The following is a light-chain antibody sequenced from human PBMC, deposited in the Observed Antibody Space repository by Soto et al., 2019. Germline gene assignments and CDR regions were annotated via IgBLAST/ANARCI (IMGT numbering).Light chain of an antibody. J-gene: IGLJ1*01. CDR3: SSYSISTAYL. Sequence: QSVLTQPACASLSPGHSITSSCTGTSSDVGGYDYVSLYQLHPGKAPKLILFEVSNRPSGVSYRFSGSKSGNTASLTISGLQAEDEADYFCSSYSISTAYLFGTGTKVTVL. CDR2: EVS. V-gene: IGLV2-14*01. CDR1: SSDVGGYDY.